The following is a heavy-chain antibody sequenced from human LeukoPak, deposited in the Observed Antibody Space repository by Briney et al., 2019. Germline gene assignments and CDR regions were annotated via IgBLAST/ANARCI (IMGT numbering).Heavy chain of an antibody. CDR2: IWYDGSNK. Sequence: GGSLRLSCAASGFTFSSYGMHWVRQAPGKGLEWVAVIWYDGSNKYYADSVKGRFTISRDNSKNTLYLQMNSLRAEDTAVYYCAKSPGFDPWAREPWSPSPQ. J-gene: IGHJ5*02. V-gene: IGHV3-33*06. CDR1: GFTFSSYG. CDR3: AKSPGFDP.